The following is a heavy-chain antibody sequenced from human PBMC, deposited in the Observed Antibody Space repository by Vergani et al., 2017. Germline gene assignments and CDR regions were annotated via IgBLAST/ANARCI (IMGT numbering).Heavy chain of an antibody. V-gene: IGHV3-21*01. CDR1: GFTFSSYS. Sequence: EVQLVESGGGLVKPGGSLRLSCAASGFTFSSYSMNWVRQAPGKGLEWVSSISSSSSYIYYADSVKGRFTISRDNAKNSLYLQMNSLRAEDTAVYYCARDAIYYDILTGYYNTRSFDYWGQGTLATVSS. J-gene: IGHJ4*02. D-gene: IGHD3-9*01. CDR3: ARDAIYYDILTGYYNTRSFDY. CDR2: ISSSSSYI.